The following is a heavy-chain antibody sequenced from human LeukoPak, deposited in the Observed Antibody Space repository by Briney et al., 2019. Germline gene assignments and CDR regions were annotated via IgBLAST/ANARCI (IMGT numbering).Heavy chain of an antibody. CDR2: IYYSGST. V-gene: IGHV4-59*12. D-gene: IGHD4-11*01. CDR3: ARAYMTTAPYFDY. CDR1: GGSISSYY. Sequence: SETLSLTCTVSGGSISSYYWSWIRQPPGKGPEWIGYIYYSGSTNYNPSLKSRVTISVDTSKNQFSLKLSSVTAADTAVYYCARAYMTTAPYFDYWGQGTLVTVSS. J-gene: IGHJ4*02.